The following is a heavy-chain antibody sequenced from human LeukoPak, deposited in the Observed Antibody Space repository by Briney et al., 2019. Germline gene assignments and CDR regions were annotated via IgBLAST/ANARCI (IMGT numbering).Heavy chain of an antibody. D-gene: IGHD2-2*01. CDR3: AKDIGVVVPAAIIVLDY. CDR1: GFTFSSYA. V-gene: IGHV3-23*01. CDR2: ISGSGGST. J-gene: IGHJ4*02. Sequence: GGSLRLSCAASGFTFSSYAMSWVRQAPGKGLEWVSAISGSGGSTYYADSVKGRFTISRDNSKNTLYLQMNSLRAEDTAVYYCAKDIGVVVPAAIIVLDYWGQGTLVTVSS.